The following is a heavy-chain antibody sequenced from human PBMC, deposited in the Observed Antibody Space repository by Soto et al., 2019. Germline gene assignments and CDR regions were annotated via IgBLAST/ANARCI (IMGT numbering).Heavy chain of an antibody. CDR3: ANSLGYCISTSCTPGVFDY. CDR2: ISAYNGNT. CDR1: GYTFTSYG. V-gene: IGHV1-18*01. J-gene: IGHJ4*02. D-gene: IGHD2-2*01. Sequence: ASVKVSCKASGYTFTSYGISWVRQAPGQGLEWMGWISAYNGNTNYAQKLQGRVTMTTDTSTSTAYMELRSLRSDDTAVYYCANSLGYCISTSCTPGVFDYWGQGTLVIVAS.